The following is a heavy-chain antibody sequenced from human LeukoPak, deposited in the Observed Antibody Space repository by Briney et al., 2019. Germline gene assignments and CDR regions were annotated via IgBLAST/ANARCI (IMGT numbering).Heavy chain of an antibody. CDR3: ARPNCSGGSCYSSESDY. Sequence: GGSLRLSCAASEFTFSSYGMHWVRQAPGKGLEWVAVIWYDGSNKYYADSVKGRFTISRDNSKNTLYLQMNSLRAEDTAVYYCARPNCSGGSCYSSESDYWGQGTLVTVSS. CDR2: IWYDGSNK. V-gene: IGHV3-33*01. CDR1: EFTFSSYG. J-gene: IGHJ4*02. D-gene: IGHD2-15*01.